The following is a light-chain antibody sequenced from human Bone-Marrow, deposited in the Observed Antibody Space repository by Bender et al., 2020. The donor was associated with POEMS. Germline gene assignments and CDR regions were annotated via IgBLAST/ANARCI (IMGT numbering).Light chain of an antibody. Sequence: QSALTQPASVSGSPGQSITISCTGTSGDVGGYDYVSWYQQHPGRAPKLIIYDVTKRPSGVSDRFSGSKSGNTASLTISGLQAEDEADYHCWSYADTGKLHVIFGGGTKLTVL. CDR3: WSYADTGKLHVI. CDR1: SGDVGGYDY. J-gene: IGLJ2*01. CDR2: DVT. V-gene: IGLV2-14*03.